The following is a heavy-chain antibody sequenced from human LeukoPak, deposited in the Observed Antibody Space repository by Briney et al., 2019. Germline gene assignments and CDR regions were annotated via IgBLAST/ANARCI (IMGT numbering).Heavy chain of an antibody. Sequence: PGGSLRLSCAASGFTFSSYSMNWVRQAPGKGLEWVSSTSSSSSYIYYADSVKGRFTISRDNAKNSLYLQMNSLRAEDTAVYYCAREQEGGYSSSWYEDYFDYWGQGTLVTVSS. CDR2: TSSSSSYI. CDR1: GFTFSSYS. J-gene: IGHJ4*02. V-gene: IGHV3-21*01. D-gene: IGHD6-13*01. CDR3: AREQEGGYSSSWYEDYFDY.